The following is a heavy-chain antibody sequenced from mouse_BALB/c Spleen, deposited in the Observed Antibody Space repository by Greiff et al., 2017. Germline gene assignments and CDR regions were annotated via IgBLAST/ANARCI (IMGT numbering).Heavy chain of an antibody. Sequence: LVESGPELVKPGASVKISCKASGYTFTSYWMHWVKQRPGQGLEWIGYINPSTGYTEYNQKFKDKATLTADKSSSTAYMQLSSLTSEDSAVYYCARGDYWGQGTSVTVSS. CDR2: INPSTGYT. CDR3: ARGDY. V-gene: IGHV1-7*01. CDR1: GYTFTSYW. J-gene: IGHJ4*01.